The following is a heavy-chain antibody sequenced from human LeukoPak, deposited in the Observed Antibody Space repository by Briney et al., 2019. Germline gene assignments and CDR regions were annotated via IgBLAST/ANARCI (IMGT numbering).Heavy chain of an antibody. D-gene: IGHD6-13*01. CDR2: INHSGST. Sequence: SETLSLTCAVYGGSFSGYYWTWIRQPPRKGLEWIGEINHSGSTNYNPSLKSRVTISVDTSKNQFSLKLSSVTAADTAVYYCARGQPTYSSSWYANYWGQGTLVTVSS. CDR3: ARGQPTYSSSWYANY. J-gene: IGHJ4*02. CDR1: GGSFSGYY. V-gene: IGHV4-34*01.